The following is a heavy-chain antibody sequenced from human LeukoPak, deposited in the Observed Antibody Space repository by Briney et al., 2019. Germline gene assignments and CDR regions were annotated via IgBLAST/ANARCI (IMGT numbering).Heavy chain of an antibody. CDR1: GFTFSSYG. D-gene: IGHD3-3*01. CDR3: AKDRFNDFWSGSNDDAFDI. CDR2: IRYDGSNK. J-gene: IGHJ3*02. V-gene: IGHV3-30*02. Sequence: GGSLRLSCAASGFTFSSYGMHWVRQAPGKGLEWVAFIRYDGSNKYYADSVKGRFTISGDNSKNTLYLQMNSLRAEDTAVYYCAKDRFNDFWSGSNDDAFDIWGQGTMVTVSS.